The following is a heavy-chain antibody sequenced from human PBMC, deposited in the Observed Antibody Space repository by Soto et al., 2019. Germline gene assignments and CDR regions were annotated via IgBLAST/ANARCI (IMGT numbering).Heavy chain of an antibody. D-gene: IGHD7-27*01. CDR2: IYYSGST. CDR1: GGSISSSSYY. CDR3: ARRVGTSHYYYGMDV. Sequence: SETLSLTCTVSGGSISSSSYYWGWIRQPPGKGLEWIGSIYYSGSTYYNPSLKSRVTISVDTSKNQFSLKLSSVTAADTAVYYCARRVGTSHYYYGMDVWGQGTTVTVSS. V-gene: IGHV4-39*01. J-gene: IGHJ6*02.